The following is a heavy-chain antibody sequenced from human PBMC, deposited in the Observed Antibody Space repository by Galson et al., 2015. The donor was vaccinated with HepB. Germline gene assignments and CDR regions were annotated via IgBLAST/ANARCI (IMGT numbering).Heavy chain of an antibody. D-gene: IGHD3-10*01. Sequence: PSLVKPTQTLTLTCTFSGFSLSTSEVGVGWIRQLPGKALEWLARIDWDDDKYYSTSLKTRLTISKDTSKNQVVLTMTNMDPVDTATYYCARIWVPYYYGSGTSAPPFDYWGQGTLVTVSS. CDR2: IDWDDDK. CDR1: GFSLSTSEVG. V-gene: IGHV2-70*11. CDR3: ARIWVPYYYGSGTSAPPFDY. J-gene: IGHJ4*02.